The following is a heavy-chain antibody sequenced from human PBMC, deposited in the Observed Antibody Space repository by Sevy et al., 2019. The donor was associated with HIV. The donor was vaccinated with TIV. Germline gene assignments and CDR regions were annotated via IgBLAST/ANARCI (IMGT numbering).Heavy chain of an antibody. J-gene: IGHJ4*02. V-gene: IGHV3-33*06. CDR1: GFTFSRYG. CDR2: IWYDGDNK. D-gene: IGHD6-13*01. CDR3: AKGIAASGYYFDS. Sequence: GGSLRLSCAASGFTFSRYGMHWVRQTPGKGMEWVAGIWYDGDNKDYSNYGKGRFTISRDNSKNTVYLHMSSLRVEDTATYYCAKGIAASGYYFDSWGQGTLVTVSS.